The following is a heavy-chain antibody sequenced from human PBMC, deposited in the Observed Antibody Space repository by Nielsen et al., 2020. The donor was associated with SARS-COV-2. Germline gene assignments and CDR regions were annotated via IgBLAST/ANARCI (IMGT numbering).Heavy chain of an antibody. CDR1: GGSISSYY. J-gene: IGHJ4*02. CDR3: ATPDSSGYYLGY. CDR2: IYYSGST. D-gene: IGHD3-22*01. Sequence: SETLSLTCTVSGGSISSYYWSWIRQPPGKGLEWIGYIYYSGSTNYNPSLKSRVTISVDTSKNQFSLKLSSVTAADTAVYYCATPDSSGYYLGYWGQGTLVTVSS. V-gene: IGHV4-59*12.